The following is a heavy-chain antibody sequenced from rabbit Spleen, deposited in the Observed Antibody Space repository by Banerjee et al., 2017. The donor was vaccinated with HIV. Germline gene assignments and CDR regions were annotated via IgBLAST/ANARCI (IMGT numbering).Heavy chain of an antibody. J-gene: IGHJ4*01. D-gene: IGHD6-1*01. CDR2: IYSGIDGVT. Sequence: QQLEESGGDLVKPGASLTLTCTASGFSFSTSYHMCWVRQAPGKGLEWIACIYSGIDGVTHYASWAKGRFTCSKTSSTTVTLQMTRLTAADTATYFCARTTVETSYHDDFNLWGPGTLVTVS. V-gene: IGHV1S40*01. CDR1: GFSFSTSYH. CDR3: ARTTVETSYHDDFNL.